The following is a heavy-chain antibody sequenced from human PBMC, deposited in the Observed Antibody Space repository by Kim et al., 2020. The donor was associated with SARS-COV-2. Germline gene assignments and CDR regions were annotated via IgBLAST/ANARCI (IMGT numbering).Heavy chain of an antibody. J-gene: IGHJ4*02. CDR1: GGSFSGYY. D-gene: IGHD5-18*01. CDR3: ADTSPFDY. Sequence: SETLSLTCEVFGGSFSGYYWNWIRQAPGKGLEWIGEISPTGSTVNYNPSLKSRVTIAVDTSKNQISLKLRSVTAADTAVYYCADTSPFDYWGQGTLVTIS. V-gene: IGHV4-34*01. CDR2: ISPTGSTV.